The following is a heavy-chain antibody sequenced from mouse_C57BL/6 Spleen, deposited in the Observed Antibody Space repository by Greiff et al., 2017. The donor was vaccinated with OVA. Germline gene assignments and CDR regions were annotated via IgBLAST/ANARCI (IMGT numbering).Heavy chain of an antibody. CDR1: GYTFTSYW. Sequence: QVQLQQPGAELVMPGASVKLSCKASGYTFTSYWMHWVKQRPGQGLEWIGEIDPSDSYTNYNQKFKGKSTLTVDKSSSTAYMQLSSLTSEDSAVYYCARRGTVVPSYAMDYWGQGTSVTVSS. D-gene: IGHD1-1*01. J-gene: IGHJ4*01. CDR2: IDPSDSYT. CDR3: ARRGTVVPSYAMDY. V-gene: IGHV1-69*01.